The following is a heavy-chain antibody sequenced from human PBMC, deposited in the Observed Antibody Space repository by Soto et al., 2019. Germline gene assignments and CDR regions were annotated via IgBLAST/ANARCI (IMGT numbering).Heavy chain of an antibody. CDR2: IIPIFGTA. Sequence: QVQLVQSGAEVKKPGSSVKVSCKASGGTFSSYAISWVRQAPGQGLEWVGGIIPIFGTANYAQKFQGRVTITADESTSTAYMGRSSMRSEDTAGYYWAIHRDSSGDYYRGGAFDIWGQGTMVTVSS. CDR1: GGTFSSYA. CDR3: AIHRDSSGDYYRGGAFDI. V-gene: IGHV1-69*12. D-gene: IGHD3-22*01. J-gene: IGHJ3*02.